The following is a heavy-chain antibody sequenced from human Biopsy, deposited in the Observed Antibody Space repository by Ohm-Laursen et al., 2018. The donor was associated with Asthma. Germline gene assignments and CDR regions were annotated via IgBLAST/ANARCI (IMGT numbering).Heavy chain of an antibody. CDR2: INYSGST. J-gene: IGHJ5*01. Sequence: HTLSLTCTVSGGSLSSGPYYWSWVRQHPGKGLEWIGYINYSGSTFYSPSLESRVTVSVDTSKNQFSLKLSSVTAADTAVYYCARDLSGYCTSSACYGFDSWGQGTLVTVSS. CDR1: GGSLSSGPYY. CDR3: ARDLSGYCTSSACYGFDS. V-gene: IGHV4-31*03. D-gene: IGHD2-8*01.